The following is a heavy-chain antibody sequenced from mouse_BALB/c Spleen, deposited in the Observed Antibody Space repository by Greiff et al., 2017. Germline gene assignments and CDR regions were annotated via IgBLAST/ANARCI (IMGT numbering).Heavy chain of an antibody. V-gene: IGHV1S81*02. CDR3: APQGDYWYFDV. CDR2: INPSNGRT. Sequence: VQLQQPGAELVKPGASVKLSCKASGYTFTSYWMHWVKQRPGQGLEWIGEINPSNGRTNYNEKFKSKATLTVDKSSSTAYMQLSSLTSEDSAVYYCAPQGDYWYFDVWGAGTTVTVSS. CDR1: GYTFTSYW. J-gene: IGHJ1*01.